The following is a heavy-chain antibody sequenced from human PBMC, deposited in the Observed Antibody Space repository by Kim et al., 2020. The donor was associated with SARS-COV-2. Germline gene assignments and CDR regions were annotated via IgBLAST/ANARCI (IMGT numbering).Heavy chain of an antibody. CDR3: ARHSRRGGVRFQALDGFDI. D-gene: IGHD3-3*01. CDR1: GGSISSSGYY. J-gene: IGHJ3*02. V-gene: IGHV4-39*01. Sequence: SETLSLTCTVSGGSISSSGYYWGWIRQPPGKGLEWFGSIYYTGNTYYNPSLKSRATISVDTSRNQFSLKLSSVTAADTAIYHCARHSRRGGVRFQALDGFDIWGQGTMVTVSS. CDR2: IYYTGNT.